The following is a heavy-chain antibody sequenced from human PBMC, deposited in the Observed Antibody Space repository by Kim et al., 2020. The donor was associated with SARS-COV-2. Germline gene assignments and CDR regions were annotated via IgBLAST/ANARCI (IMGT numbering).Heavy chain of an antibody. Sequence: GGSLRLSCAASGFTFDDYAMHWVRQAPGKGLEWVSGISWNSGSIGYADSVKGRFTISRDNAKNSLYLQMNSLRAEDTALYYCAKDMHSSSWPTQFDYWGQGTLVTVSS. J-gene: IGHJ4*02. CDR2: ISWNSGSI. CDR1: GFTFDDYA. D-gene: IGHD6-13*01. CDR3: AKDMHSSSWPTQFDY. V-gene: IGHV3-9*01.